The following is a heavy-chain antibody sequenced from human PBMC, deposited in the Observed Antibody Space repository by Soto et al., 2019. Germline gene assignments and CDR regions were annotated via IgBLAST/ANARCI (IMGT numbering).Heavy chain of an antibody. CDR3: ARRKDYYDSNYFDY. V-gene: IGHV4-31*03. CDR1: GGSISSGGYY. D-gene: IGHD3-22*01. Sequence: SETLSLTCTVSGGSISSGGYYWSWIRQHPGKGLEWIGYIYYSGSTYYNPSLKSRVTISVDTSKNQFSLKLSSVTAADTAVYYCARRKDYYDSNYFDYWGQGTLVTVSS. CDR2: IYYSGST. J-gene: IGHJ4*02.